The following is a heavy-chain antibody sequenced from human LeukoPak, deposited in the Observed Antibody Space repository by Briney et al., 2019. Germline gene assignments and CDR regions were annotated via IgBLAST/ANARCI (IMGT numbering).Heavy chain of an antibody. J-gene: IGHJ6*02. V-gene: IGHV3-53*01. CDR2: IYSGGST. D-gene: IGHD6-19*01. CDR3: AREKSIAVAGNHYYYGMDV. Sequence: PSGGSLRLSCAASGFTVSSNYMSWVRQAPGKGLEWVSVIYSGGSTYYADSVKGRFTISRDNSKNTLYLQMNGLRAEDTAVYYCAREKSIAVAGNHYYYGMDVWGQGTTVTVSS. CDR1: GFTVSSNY.